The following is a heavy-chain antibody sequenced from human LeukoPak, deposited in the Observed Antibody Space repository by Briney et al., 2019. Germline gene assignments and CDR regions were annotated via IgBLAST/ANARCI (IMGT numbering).Heavy chain of an antibody. V-gene: IGHV1-2*02. CDR3: ARGKAYCSSTSCRRSYNWFDP. CDR2: INPNSGGT. D-gene: IGHD2-2*01. CDR1: GYTFTGYY. J-gene: IGHJ5*02. Sequence: ASVKVSCKASGYTFTGYYMHWVRQAPGQGLEWMGWINPNSGGTNYAQKFQGRVTMTRDTSISTAYMELSRLRSDDTAVYYRARGKAYCSSTSCRRSYNWFDPWGQGTLVTVSS.